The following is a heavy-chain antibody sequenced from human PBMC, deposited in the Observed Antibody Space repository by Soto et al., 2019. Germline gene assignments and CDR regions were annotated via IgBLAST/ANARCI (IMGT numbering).Heavy chain of an antibody. CDR2: IIPVFGTT. CDR3: AIEVWGRGGYYLDS. V-gene: IGHV1-69*01. D-gene: IGHD7-27*01. J-gene: IGHJ4*02. Sequence: QVHVVQSGAEVKKPGSSVKVTCKAFGGTFNSFGINWVRQAPGQGLEWMGGIIPVFGTTKYAQKFRERVTLVAEGSTSTSYMELSSLTSDDTAVYYCAIEVWGRGGYYLDSWGQGTLVTVSS. CDR1: GGTFNSFG.